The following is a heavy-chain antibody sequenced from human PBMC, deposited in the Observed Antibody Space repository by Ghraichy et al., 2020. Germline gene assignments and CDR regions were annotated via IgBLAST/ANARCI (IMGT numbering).Heavy chain of an antibody. V-gene: IGHV4-59*01. Sequence: SETLSLTCTVSGGSISSYYWSWIRQPPGKGLEWIGYIYYSGSTNYNPSLKSRVTISVDTSKNQFSLKLSSVTAADTAVYYCARDNYDTLNYFDYWGQGTLVTVSS. J-gene: IGHJ4*02. CDR1: GGSISSYY. D-gene: IGHD3-16*01. CDR2: IYYSGST. CDR3: ARDNYDTLNYFDY.